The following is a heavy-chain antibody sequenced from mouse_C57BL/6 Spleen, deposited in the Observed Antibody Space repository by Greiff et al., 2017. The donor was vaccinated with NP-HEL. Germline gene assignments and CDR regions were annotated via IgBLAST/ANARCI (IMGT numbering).Heavy chain of an antibody. CDR2: IYPGDGDT. J-gene: IGHJ4*01. Sequence: QVQLKESGPELVKPGASVKISCKASGYAFSSSWMNWVKQRPGKGLEWIGRIYPGDGDTNYNGKFKGKATLTADKSSSTAYMQLSSLTSEDSAVYFCARSGHRRDYAMDYWGQGTSVTVSS. CDR1: GYAFSSSW. CDR3: ARSGHRRDYAMDY. V-gene: IGHV1-82*01. D-gene: IGHD3-2*02.